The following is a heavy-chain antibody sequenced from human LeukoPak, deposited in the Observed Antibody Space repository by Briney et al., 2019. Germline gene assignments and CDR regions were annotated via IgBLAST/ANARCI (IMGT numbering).Heavy chain of an antibody. CDR1: GFTFSSYS. D-gene: IGHD5-12*01. J-gene: IGHJ6*02. CDR3: ARSRATMVATYYYYYGMDV. CDR2: ISSSSSYI. Sequence: GGSLRLSCAASGFTFSSYSMNWVRQAPGKGLEWVSSISSSSSYIYYADSVKGRFTISRDNAKNSLYLQMNSLRAEDTAVYYCARSRATMVATYYYYYGMDVWGQGTTVTVSS. V-gene: IGHV3-21*01.